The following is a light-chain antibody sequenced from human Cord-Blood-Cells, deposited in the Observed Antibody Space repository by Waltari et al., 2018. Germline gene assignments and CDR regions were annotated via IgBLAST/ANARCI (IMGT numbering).Light chain of an antibody. CDR3: QVWDSSSVV. CDR1: NIGSKS. J-gene: IGLJ2*01. V-gene: IGLV3-21*04. Sequence: SYVLTQPPSVSVAPGKTARITCGGNNIGSKSVHWYQQQPGQAPVLVIYYDGDRPSGIPERFAVSNSGNTATLTSSRVEAGDEADYYCQVWDSSSVVFGGGTKLTVL. CDR2: YDG.